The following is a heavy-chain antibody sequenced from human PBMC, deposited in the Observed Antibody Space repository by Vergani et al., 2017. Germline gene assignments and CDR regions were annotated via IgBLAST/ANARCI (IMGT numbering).Heavy chain of an antibody. V-gene: IGHV4-61*02. D-gene: IGHD3-22*01. CDR1: GGSISSGSYY. CDR3: ARMGYYYDSSGYSYDLYWYFDL. Sequence: QVQLQESGPGLVKPSQTLSLTCTVSGGSISSGSYYWSWIRQPAGKGLEWIGRIYTSGSTNYNPSLKSRVTISVDTSKNQFSLKLSSVTAADTAVYYCARMGYYYDSSGYSYDLYWYFDLWGRGPLVTVSS. J-gene: IGHJ2*01. CDR2: IYTSGST.